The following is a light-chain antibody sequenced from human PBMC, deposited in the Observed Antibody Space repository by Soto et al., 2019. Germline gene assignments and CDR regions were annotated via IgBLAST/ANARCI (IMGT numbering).Light chain of an antibody. V-gene: IGKV1-39*01. CDR2: AAS. CDR1: QSISSY. J-gene: IGKJ4*01. CDR3: QHGYSTPLT. Sequence: DIQMTQSPSSLSASVGDRVTITCRASQSISSYLNWYQQKPGKAPKLLIYAASSLQSGVPSRFSGSGSGTDFTLTTSSLQPEDFATYFCQHGYSTPLTFGGGTKVDIK.